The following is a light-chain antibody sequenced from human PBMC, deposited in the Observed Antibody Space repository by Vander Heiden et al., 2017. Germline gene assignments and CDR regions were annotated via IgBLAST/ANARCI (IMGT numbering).Light chain of an antibody. CDR2: AAS. CDR3: QQDDGYPWT. Sequence: ALRITPSPSSLSASTGDRVTITCRASQGISSYLAWYQQKPGKAPKLLIYAASTLQSGVPSRFSGSGSGTDFTLTISSLQSEDFATYYCQQDDGYPWTFGQGTKVXIK. CDR1: QGISSY. V-gene: IGKV1-8*01. J-gene: IGKJ1*01.